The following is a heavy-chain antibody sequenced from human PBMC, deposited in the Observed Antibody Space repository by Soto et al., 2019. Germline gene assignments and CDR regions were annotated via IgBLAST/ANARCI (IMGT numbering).Heavy chain of an antibody. CDR1: GGSISSYY. D-gene: IGHD3-10*01. Sequence: SETLSVTCTVSGGSISSYYWSWIRQPPGKGLEWIGYIYYSGSTNYNPSLKSRVTISVDTSKNQFSLKLSSVTAADTAVYYCARAVGGSGSSIDYWGQGTLVTVSS. V-gene: IGHV4-59*01. CDR2: IYYSGST. J-gene: IGHJ4*02. CDR3: ARAVGGSGSSIDY.